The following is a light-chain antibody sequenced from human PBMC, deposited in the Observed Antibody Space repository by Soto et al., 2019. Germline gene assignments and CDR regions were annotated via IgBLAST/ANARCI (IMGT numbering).Light chain of an antibody. CDR3: QQNNKWPPVT. V-gene: IGKV3-15*01. Sequence: EVVMTQSPATVSVSPGEGVTLSCRASQTISNDLAWYQQKPGQAPRLLIYGASTRATGVPARFSGGGSGTEFTLTISSLQSEDSAFYYCQQNNKWPPVTFCGGTKVEIK. CDR2: GAS. CDR1: QTISND. J-gene: IGKJ4*01.